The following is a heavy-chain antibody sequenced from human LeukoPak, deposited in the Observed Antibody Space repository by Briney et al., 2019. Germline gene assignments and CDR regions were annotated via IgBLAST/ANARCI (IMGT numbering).Heavy chain of an antibody. J-gene: IGHJ4*02. CDR1: GFTFSSYG. Sequence: GGSLRLSCAASGFTFSSYGMSWVRQAPGKGLEWVSAISGSGGSTYYADSVKGRFTISRDNAKNSLYLQMNSLRAEDTAVYYCARHENGWFGELYLPYWGQGTLVTVFS. D-gene: IGHD3-10*01. CDR2: ISGSGGST. V-gene: IGHV3-23*01. CDR3: ARHENGWFGELYLPY.